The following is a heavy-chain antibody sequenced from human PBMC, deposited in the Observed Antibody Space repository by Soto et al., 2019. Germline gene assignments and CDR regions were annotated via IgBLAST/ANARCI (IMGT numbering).Heavy chain of an antibody. CDR1: GFTFSRLW. V-gene: IGHV3-7*01. J-gene: IGHJ3*02. D-gene: IGHD1-26*01. CDR3: ANNVQARLWVLLLENVVDN. CDR2: IKGDGSDR. Sequence: EVQLVEPGGGLVQPGGSLRLSCAAPGFTFSRLWMSWVRQAPGKGLEWVANIKGDGSDRYYADSVKGRFTISRDNAKNSLYLQMNSLRAEATAVYYCANNVQARLWVLLLENVVDNWCQCTMVSVSP.